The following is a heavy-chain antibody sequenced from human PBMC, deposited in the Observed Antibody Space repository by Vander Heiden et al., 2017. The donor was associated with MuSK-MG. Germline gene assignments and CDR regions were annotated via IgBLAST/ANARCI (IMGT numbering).Heavy chain of an antibody. CDR2: IKSKTDGGTT. Sequence: EVQLVESGGGLVKPGGSLRLSCAASGFTFSNAWMSWVRQAPGKGLEWVGRIKSKTDGGTTDYAAPVKGRFTISRDDSKNTLYLQMNSLKTEDTAVYYCTTQQGYKMAYNWDYFDYWGQGTLVTVSS. V-gene: IGHV3-15*01. J-gene: IGHJ4*02. CDR1: GFTFSNAW. CDR3: TTQQGYKMAYNWDYFDY. D-gene: IGHD1-1*01.